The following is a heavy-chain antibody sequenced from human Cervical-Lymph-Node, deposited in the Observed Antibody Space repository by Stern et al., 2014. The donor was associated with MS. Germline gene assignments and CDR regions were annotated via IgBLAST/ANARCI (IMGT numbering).Heavy chain of an antibody. CDR2: IYYSGST. CDR1: GGSITSGDEY. Sequence: QVQLQESGPGLVKPSQTLSLTCTVSGGSITSGDEYWSWIRQPPVKGLEWIGSIYYSGSTYYNPSRKSRLTISIATSKKQFSLKLNSVTAADTAVYYCARAPIDYDSSGYQGFDPWGQGTLVTVSS. V-gene: IGHV4-30-4*01. CDR3: ARAPIDYDSSGYQGFDP. D-gene: IGHD3-22*01. J-gene: IGHJ5*02.